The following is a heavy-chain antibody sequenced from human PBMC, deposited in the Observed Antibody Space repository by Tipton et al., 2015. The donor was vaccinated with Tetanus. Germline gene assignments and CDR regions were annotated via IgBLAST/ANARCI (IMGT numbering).Heavy chain of an antibody. Sequence: TLSLTCAVYGGSFSGYYWSWIRQPPGKGLEWIGEINHSGSTNYNPSLKSRVTISVDTSKNQFSLKLSSVTAADTAVYYCARAAVAGTPPSIWGQGTMVTVSS. CDR2: INHSGST. V-gene: IGHV4-34*01. J-gene: IGHJ3*02. CDR1: GGSFSGYY. CDR3: ARAAVAGTPPSI. D-gene: IGHD6-19*01.